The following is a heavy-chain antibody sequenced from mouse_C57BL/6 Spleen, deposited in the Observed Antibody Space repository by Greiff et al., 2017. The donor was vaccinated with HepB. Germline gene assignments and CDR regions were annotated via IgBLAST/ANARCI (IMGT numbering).Heavy chain of an antibody. CDR1: GYTFTSYW. J-gene: IGHJ1*03. CDR2: IHPNSGST. Sequence: VQLQQPGAELVKPGASVKLSCKASGYTFTSYWMHWVKQRPGQGLEWIGMIHPNSGSTNYNEKFKSKATLTVDKSSSTAYMQLSSLTSEDSAVYYCARSEGSSLNWYFDVWGTGTTVTVSS. V-gene: IGHV1-64*01. CDR3: ARSEGSSLNWYFDV. D-gene: IGHD1-1*01.